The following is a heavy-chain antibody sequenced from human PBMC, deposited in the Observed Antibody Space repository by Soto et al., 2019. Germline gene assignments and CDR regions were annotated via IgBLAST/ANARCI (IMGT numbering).Heavy chain of an antibody. J-gene: IGHJ2*01. CDR1: GGTFSSYA. CDR3: ARVYESFSYWYFDL. V-gene: IGHV1-69*13. Sequence: ASVKVSCKASGGTFSSYAISWVRQAPGQGLEWMGGIIPIFGTANYAQKFQGRVTITADESTSTAYMELSSLRSEDTAVYYCARVYESFSYWYFDLWGRGTLVTVS. CDR2: IIPIFGTA. D-gene: IGHD3-22*01.